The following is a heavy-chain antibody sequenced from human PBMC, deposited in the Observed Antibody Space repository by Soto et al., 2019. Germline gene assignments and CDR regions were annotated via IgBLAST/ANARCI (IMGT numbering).Heavy chain of an antibody. CDR3: ASALYGDYDSYYYYGRDV. CDR2: IWYDGSNK. CDR1: GFTFSSYG. V-gene: IGHV3-33*01. Sequence: PGESLRLSCAAAGFTFSSYGRHWVRQAPGKVLEWVAVIWYDGSNKYYADSVKGRFTMSRDNSKNTLYLQLNSLRAEDTAVYYCASALYGDYDSYYYYGRDVWGQGTTVTVSS. D-gene: IGHD4-17*01. J-gene: IGHJ6*02.